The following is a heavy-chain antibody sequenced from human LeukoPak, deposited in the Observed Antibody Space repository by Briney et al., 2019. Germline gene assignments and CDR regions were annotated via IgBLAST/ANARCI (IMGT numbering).Heavy chain of an antibody. J-gene: IGHJ4*02. D-gene: IGHD3-10*01. Sequence: SETLSLTCAVYGGSFSGYYWSWIRQPPGKGLEWIGEINHSGSTNYNPSLKSRVTISVDTSKNQFSLKLSSVTAADTAVYYCVRGRGYYGSGSYTFDYWGQGTLVTVSS. CDR1: GGSFSGYY. CDR2: INHSGST. V-gene: IGHV4-34*01. CDR3: VRGRGYYGSGSYTFDY.